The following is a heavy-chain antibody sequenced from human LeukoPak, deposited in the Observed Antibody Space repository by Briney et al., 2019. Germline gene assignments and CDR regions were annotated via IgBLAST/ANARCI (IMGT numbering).Heavy chain of an antibody. D-gene: IGHD4-17*01. Sequence: VASVTVSCTASGYTFTIYCMHWVRQAPGQGLEWVGIINPSGGSTNYAQKLQGRVTMATDTSTSTAYMELRSLRSDDTAVYYCARDRDYGDYYFDYWGQGTLVSVSS. J-gene: IGHJ4*02. V-gene: IGHV1-46*01. CDR1: GYTFTIYC. CDR2: INPSGGST. CDR3: ARDRDYGDYYFDY.